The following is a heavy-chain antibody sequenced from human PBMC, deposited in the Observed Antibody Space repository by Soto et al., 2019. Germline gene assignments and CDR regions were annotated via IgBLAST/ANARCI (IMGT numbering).Heavy chain of an antibody. D-gene: IGHD4-17*01. Sequence: PSETLSLTCAVYGGSFSGYYWSWIRQPPGKGLEWIGEINHSGSTNYNPSLKSRVTISVDTSKNQFSLKLSSVTAADTAVYYCARGATVTTDPHGTDPGSSYYYYYMDVWGKGTTVTVSS. V-gene: IGHV4-34*01. CDR3: ARGATVTTDPHGTDPGSSYYYYYMDV. CDR2: INHSGST. CDR1: GGSFSGYY. J-gene: IGHJ6*03.